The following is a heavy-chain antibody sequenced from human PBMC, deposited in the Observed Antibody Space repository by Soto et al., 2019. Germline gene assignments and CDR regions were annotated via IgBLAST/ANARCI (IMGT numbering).Heavy chain of an antibody. CDR2: IIPIFGTA. D-gene: IGHD4-17*01. J-gene: IGHJ4*02. Sequence: SVKVSCKASGYTFTTYFMHWVRQAPGQGLEWMGGIIPIFGTANYAQKFQGRVTITADESTSTAYMELSSLRSEDTAVYYCARYHYGDTYYFDYWGQGTLVTVSS. V-gene: IGHV1-69*13. CDR1: GYTFTTYF. CDR3: ARYHYGDTYYFDY.